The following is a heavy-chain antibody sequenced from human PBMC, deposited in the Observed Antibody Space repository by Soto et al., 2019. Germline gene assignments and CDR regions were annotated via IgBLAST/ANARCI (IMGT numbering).Heavy chain of an antibody. V-gene: IGHV3-11*01. Sequence: VGSLRLSCAAPGFSFSDYYMSWIRQAPGKGLEWVSYIRSSDNTRYYADSVKGRFTISRDNAKNSLYLQMNSLRAEDTAVYYCARGNALYDYWGQGTLVTVSS. J-gene: IGHJ4*02. CDR2: IRSSDNTR. D-gene: IGHD2-2*01. CDR1: GFSFSDYY. CDR3: ARGNALYDY.